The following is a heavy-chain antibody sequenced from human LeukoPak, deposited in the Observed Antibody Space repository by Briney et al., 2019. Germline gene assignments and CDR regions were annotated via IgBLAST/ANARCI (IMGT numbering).Heavy chain of an antibody. V-gene: IGHV4-59*01. CDR2: IYHSGST. CDR3: ARHPYYTYYFDY. Sequence: SETLSLTCTVSGGSISSYYWSWIRQPPGKGLEWIGYIYHSGSTNYNPSLKSRVTISVDTSKNQFSLKLSSVTAADTAVYYCARHPYYTYYFDYWGQGTLATVSS. D-gene: IGHD3-10*01. J-gene: IGHJ4*02. CDR1: GGSISSYY.